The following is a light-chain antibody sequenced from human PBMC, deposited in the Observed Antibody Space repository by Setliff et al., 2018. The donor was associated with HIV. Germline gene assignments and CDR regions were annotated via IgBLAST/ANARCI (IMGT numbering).Light chain of an antibody. J-gene: IGLJ3*02. CDR1: SSNIGNNY. V-gene: IGLV1-51*01. CDR2: DDN. Sequence: QSALPQPPSVSAAPGQRVAISCSGTSSNIGNNYVSWYQQLPGAAPKLLIYDDNKRPSGIPDRFSGSKSGTSATLGITGLQTGDEADYYCGTWDTTLSAGLFGGGTKVTV. CDR3: GTWDTTLSAGL.